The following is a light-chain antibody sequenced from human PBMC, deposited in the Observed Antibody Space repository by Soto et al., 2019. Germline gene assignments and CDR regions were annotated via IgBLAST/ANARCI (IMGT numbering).Light chain of an antibody. CDR2: EVS. V-gene: IGLV2-14*01. CDR1: NSDVGGYNY. CDR3: SSYTSISTLYV. Sequence: SVLTXPASVSGSPGQSIAISCTGTNSDVGGYNYVSWYQQHPGKAPELMIYEVSHRPSGVSNRFSGSKSDNTASLTISGLQAEDEADYYCSSYTSISTLYVFGTGTRSPS. J-gene: IGLJ1*01.